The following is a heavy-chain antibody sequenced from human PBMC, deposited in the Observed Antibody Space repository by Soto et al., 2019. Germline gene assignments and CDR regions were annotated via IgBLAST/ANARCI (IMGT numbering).Heavy chain of an antibody. CDR1: GDTLSTYY. CDR3: ARGVGYSDSSGYPFDN. D-gene: IGHD3-22*01. Sequence: VQLVQSGAEVKRPGASVKISCKASGDTLSTYYMHWARQAPGQGLEWMGIINPRSGKTNYPQKIKGKVTMSRDTATTTVYMELSTLRSEDTAMYYCARGVGYSDSSGYPFDNWGQGTLVTVSS. J-gene: IGHJ4*02. CDR2: INPRSGKT. V-gene: IGHV1-46*03.